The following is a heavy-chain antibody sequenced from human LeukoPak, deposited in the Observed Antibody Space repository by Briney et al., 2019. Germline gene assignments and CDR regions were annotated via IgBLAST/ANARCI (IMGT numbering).Heavy chain of an antibody. CDR2: IYHNGAS. J-gene: IGHJ4*02. V-gene: IGHV4-4*02. CDR1: GGSISSSNW. Sequence: PSETLSLTCAVSGGSISSSNWWSWVRQPPGKGLEWIGEIYHNGASNYNPSPKSRVTISVDKSKNQFYLKMSSVTAADSAVYYCARKDFSSPYYFDYWGQGTLVTVSS. D-gene: IGHD3-3*01. CDR3: ARKDFSSPYYFDY.